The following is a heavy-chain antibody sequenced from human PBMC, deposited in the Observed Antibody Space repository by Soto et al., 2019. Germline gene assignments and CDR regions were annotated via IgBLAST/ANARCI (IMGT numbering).Heavy chain of an antibody. CDR2: VSAYNDNT. D-gene: IGHD3-22*01. Sequence: ASVKVSCKASGYPFTRYGFNWVRQAPGQGPEGMGWVSAYNDNTNYAHRLQDRVTVTTDTSTNTAYMELRNLRSDDTAIYYCARTSVKTYFDEPDHWGPGTLVTVSS. J-gene: IGHJ4*02. CDR1: GYPFTRYG. V-gene: IGHV1-18*01. CDR3: ARTSVKTYFDEPDH.